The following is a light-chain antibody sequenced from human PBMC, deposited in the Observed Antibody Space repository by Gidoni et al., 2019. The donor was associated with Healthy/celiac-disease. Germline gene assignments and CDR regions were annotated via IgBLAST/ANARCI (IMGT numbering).Light chain of an antibody. CDR3: QQYNNWPPWT. CDR2: GAS. Sequence: IVMTQSPATLSVFPGERATLSRRASQSVSSNLAWYQQKPGQAPRLLIYGASTRATGIPARFSGSGSGTEFTLTISSLQSEDFAVYYCQQYNNWPPWTFGQGTKVEIK. V-gene: IGKV3-15*01. CDR1: QSVSSN. J-gene: IGKJ1*01.